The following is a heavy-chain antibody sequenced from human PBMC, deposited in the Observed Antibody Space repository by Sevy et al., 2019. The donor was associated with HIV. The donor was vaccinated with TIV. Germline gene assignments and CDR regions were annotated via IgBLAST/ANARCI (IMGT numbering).Heavy chain of an antibody. CDR2: MSSSSSTI. J-gene: IGHJ4*02. CDR1: GFTFSSYS. Sequence: GGSLRLSCAASGFTFSSYSMNWVRQAPGKGLEWVSYMSSSSSTIYYADSVKGRFTISRDNAKNSLYLQMNSLRDEDTAVYYCARDQDYYDSSGYSYYFDYWGQGTLVTVSS. D-gene: IGHD3-22*01. CDR3: ARDQDYYDSSGYSYYFDY. V-gene: IGHV3-48*02.